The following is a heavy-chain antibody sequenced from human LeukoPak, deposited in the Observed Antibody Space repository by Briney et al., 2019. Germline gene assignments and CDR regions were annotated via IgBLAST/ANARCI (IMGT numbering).Heavy chain of an antibody. V-gene: IGHV3-53*01. CDR2: IYADGRT. CDR3: ARDPTTVTTLT. D-gene: IGHD4-17*01. CDR1: GFTVNNTY. J-gene: IGHJ5*02. Sequence: GGSLRLSCVAPGFTVNNTYLSWVRQAPGKGLEWVSVIYADGRTYYADSVKGRFTISRDNSKNTLYLQMNSLRAEDTAVYYCARDPTTVTTLTWGQGTLVTVSS.